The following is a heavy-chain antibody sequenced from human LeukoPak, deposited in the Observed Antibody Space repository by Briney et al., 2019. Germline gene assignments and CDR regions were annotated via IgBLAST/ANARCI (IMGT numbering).Heavy chain of an antibody. J-gene: IGHJ4*02. V-gene: IGHV4-39*01. CDR1: GGSISSSSYY. D-gene: IGHD1-26*01. CDR3: ARVLRGGTYYFDY. CDR2: IFYSGTT. Sequence: SETLSLTCTVSGGSISSSSYYWGWIRQPPRKGLEWIGNIFYSGTTYYNPSLKSRVTISVDTSKNQFSLKMRSVTAADTAVYYCARVLRGGTYYFDYWGQGTLVTVSS.